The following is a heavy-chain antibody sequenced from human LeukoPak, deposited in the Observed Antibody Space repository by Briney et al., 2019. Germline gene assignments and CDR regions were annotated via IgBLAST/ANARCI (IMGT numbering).Heavy chain of an antibody. V-gene: IGHV4-39*07. D-gene: IGHD6-19*01. CDR3: ARLGSSGWSGPYDAFDI. CDR1: GGSINSSSYF. J-gene: IGHJ3*02. Sequence: SETLSLTCTVSGGSINSSSYFWGRIRQPPGKGLEWIGSIYYSGSTYNNPSLKSRVTISVDTSKNQFSLKLSSVTAADTAVYYCARLGSSGWSGPYDAFDIWGQGTMVTVSS. CDR2: IYYSGST.